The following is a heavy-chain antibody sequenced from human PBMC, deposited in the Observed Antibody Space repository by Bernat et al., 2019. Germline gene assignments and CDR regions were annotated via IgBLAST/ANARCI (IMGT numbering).Heavy chain of an antibody. J-gene: IGHJ4*02. D-gene: IGHD2-15*01. CDR3: ARLRGWYFDY. CDR1: GGSISSSSYY. CDR2: IYYSGST. V-gene: IGHV4-39*01. Sequence: QLQLQESGPGLVKPSETLSLTCTVTGGSISSSSYYWGWIRQPPGKGLEWTGSIYYSGSTNYNTSLKSRATISVDTSKNQFTLKLSSVTAADAAVYYCARLRGWYFDYWGQETLVTVSS.